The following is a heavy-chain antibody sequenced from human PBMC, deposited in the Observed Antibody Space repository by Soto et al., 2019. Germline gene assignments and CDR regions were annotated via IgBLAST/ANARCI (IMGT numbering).Heavy chain of an antibody. V-gene: IGHV4-39*01. CDR3: ARLEPAAGSNWFDP. CDR2: IYYSGST. D-gene: IGHD2-2*01. Sequence: QLQLHESGPGLVKPSEPLSLTCTVSGGSISSSSYYWGWIRPPPGKGLEWMGSIYYSGSTNYNPSLKSRVTKYVDTSKNQFSLKLSSVTAADTAVYYCARLEPAAGSNWFDPWGQGTLVTGSS. J-gene: IGHJ5*02. CDR1: GGSISSSSYY.